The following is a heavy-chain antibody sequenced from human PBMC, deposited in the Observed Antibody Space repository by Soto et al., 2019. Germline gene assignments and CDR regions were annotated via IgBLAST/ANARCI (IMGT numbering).Heavy chain of an antibody. CDR3: ARDRGCGSDCPRGYFDL. V-gene: IGHV1-46*01. Sequence: ASVKVSCKAIGYSFTRHYMHWVRQAPGQGLEWMGTIFPGGVNIAYAQKFQGRVTMTRDTSTSTVYMELSSLRSEDTAVYYCARDRGCGSDCPRGYFDLWGRGTLVTVSS. D-gene: IGHD2-21*02. CDR2: IFPGGVNI. CDR1: GYSFTRHY. J-gene: IGHJ2*01.